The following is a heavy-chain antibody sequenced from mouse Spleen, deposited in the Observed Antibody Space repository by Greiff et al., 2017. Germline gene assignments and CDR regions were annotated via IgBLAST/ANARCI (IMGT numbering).Heavy chain of an antibody. CDR1: GFNIKDDY. Sequence: VQLQQSGAELVRPGASVKLSCTASGFNIKDDYMHWVKQRPEQGLEWIGWIDPENGDTEYASKFQGKATITADTSSNTAYLQLSSLTSEDTAVYYCTPQLGPRFAYWGQGTLVTGSA. J-gene: IGHJ3*01. CDR3: TPQLGPRFAY. V-gene: IGHV14-4*01. D-gene: IGHD4-1*01. CDR2: IDPENGDT.